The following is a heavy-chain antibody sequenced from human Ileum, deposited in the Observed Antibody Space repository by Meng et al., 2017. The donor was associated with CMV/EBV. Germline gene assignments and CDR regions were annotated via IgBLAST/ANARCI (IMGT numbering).Heavy chain of an antibody. D-gene: IGHD1-14*01. CDR2: IYGRTTKI. V-gene: IGHV3-23*03. Sequence: GESLKISCSASGFAFSTYSMNWVRQAPGKGLEWVSIIYGRTTKILYADSVRGRFTISRDNSKNTVYLQMTNVRDEDTAVYYCVKDRAPDAGFNFDRWGQGTLVTVSS. J-gene: IGHJ4*02. CDR1: GFAFSTYS. CDR3: VKDRAPDAGFNFDR.